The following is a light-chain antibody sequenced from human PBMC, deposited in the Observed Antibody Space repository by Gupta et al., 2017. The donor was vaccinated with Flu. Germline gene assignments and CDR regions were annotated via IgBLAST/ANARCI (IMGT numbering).Light chain of an antibody. CDR3: SSYTSKGTVV. Sequence: QSALTQPASVAGSPGQSITISCTGTSSDVGGYNYVSWYQQHPGKAPKLMIYEFSHWPSGYSHCFSWSQSGNTASLTISGLQAEDEADYYCSSYTSKGTVVFGGGTKLSVL. CDR2: EFS. V-gene: IGLV2-14*01. J-gene: IGLJ2*01. CDR1: SSDVGGYNY.